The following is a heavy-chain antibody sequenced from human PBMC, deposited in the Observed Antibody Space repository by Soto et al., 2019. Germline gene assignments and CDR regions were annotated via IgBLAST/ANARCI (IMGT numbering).Heavy chain of an antibody. Sequence: QVQLVQSGAEEKKPGASVKVSCETSGYRFTAYAIHWVRQAPGQRPEWMGWINAANGDTRYAQKFQTRLTITRDTSASTAYMDLSSLRFEDTAVYYCARSAISPSGGLIGYVDFWGQGNLVAVSS. D-gene: IGHD3-16*02. CDR2: INAANGDT. CDR1: GYRFTAYA. CDR3: ARSAISPSGGLIGYVDF. J-gene: IGHJ4*02. V-gene: IGHV1-3*05.